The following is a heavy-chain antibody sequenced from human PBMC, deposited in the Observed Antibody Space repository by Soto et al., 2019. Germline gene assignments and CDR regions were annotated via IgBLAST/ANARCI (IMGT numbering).Heavy chain of an antibody. CDR3: ARDGTDNWV. CDR2: IYSGGAT. V-gene: IGHV3-66*01. J-gene: IGHJ4*02. Sequence: EVQLVESGGGLVQPGGSLRLSCAASGFTVSNNYMRWVRQAPGKGLEWVSLIYSGGATYYADSVKGRFTISRDNSKNQLYLQRTRLRAEDTAVYYCARDGTDNWVGGQGILVTVSS. CDR1: GFTVSNNY. D-gene: IGHD1-1*01.